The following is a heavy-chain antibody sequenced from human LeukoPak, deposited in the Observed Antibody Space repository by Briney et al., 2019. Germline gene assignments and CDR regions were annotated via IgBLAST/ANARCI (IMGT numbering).Heavy chain of an antibody. J-gene: IGHJ4*02. CDR2: ISWNSGSI. CDR1: GFTFDDYA. D-gene: IGHD6-6*01. CDR3: AKDIDKQLVGFDY. V-gene: IGHV3-9*03. Sequence: GRSLRLSCAASGFTFDDYAMHWVRQAPGKGLEWVSGISWNSGSIGYADSVKGRFTISRDNAKNSLYLQMNSLRAEDMALYYCAKDIDKQLVGFDYWGQGTLVTVSS.